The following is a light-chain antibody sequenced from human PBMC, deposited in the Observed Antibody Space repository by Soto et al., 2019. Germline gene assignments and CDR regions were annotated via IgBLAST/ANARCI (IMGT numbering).Light chain of an antibody. Sequence: QSVLTQPASVSGSAGQSITISCSGTTSDVGGYNLVSWYQQHPDKAPKLLIYEVSQRPSGVSSRFSGSKSGNTATLTISGVQPEDEADYFCCSYATSSFVFGTGTKVTVL. J-gene: IGLJ1*01. CDR2: EVS. V-gene: IGLV2-23*02. CDR3: CSYATSSFV. CDR1: TSDVGGYNL.